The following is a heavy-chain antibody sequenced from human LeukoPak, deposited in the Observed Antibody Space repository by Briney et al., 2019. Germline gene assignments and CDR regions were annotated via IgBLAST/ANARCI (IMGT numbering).Heavy chain of an antibody. CDR2: ISSSGSYI. D-gene: IGHD6-19*01. CDR1: GFAFNTYS. CDR3: ATGQGIAVAGPDY. Sequence: PGGSLRFSCAASGFAFNTYSMTWFRQAPGKGLDWASSISSSGSYIYYEDSVKGRFTISRDNAKKSLYLQMNSLSAEDTAMYYCATGQGIAVAGPDYWGQGTLVTVSS. J-gene: IGHJ4*02. V-gene: IGHV3-21*01.